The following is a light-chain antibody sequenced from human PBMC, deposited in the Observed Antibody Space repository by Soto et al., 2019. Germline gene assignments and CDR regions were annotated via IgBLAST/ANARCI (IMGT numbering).Light chain of an antibody. Sequence: QSVLTQPASVSGSPGQSITISCTGTSNDVGIYNYVSWYQQHPGKAPKLIIYDVTNRSSGVSDLFSGSTSANTASLTISGLQAEDEADYYASSYTIRSTWVFGGGTKLTVL. CDR2: DVT. J-gene: IGLJ3*02. V-gene: IGLV2-14*01. CDR3: SSYTIRSTWV. CDR1: SNDVGIYNY.